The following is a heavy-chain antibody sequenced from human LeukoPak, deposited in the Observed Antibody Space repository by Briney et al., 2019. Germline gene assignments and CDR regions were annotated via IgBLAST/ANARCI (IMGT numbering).Heavy chain of an antibody. J-gene: IGHJ4*02. CDR1: GSTFSSYA. Sequence: GGSLRLSCAASGSTFSSYAISWVRQAPGQGLEWMGGIIPIFGTANYAQKFQGRVTITADESTSTAYMELSSLRSEDTAVYYCATPRGYSYEFDYWGQGTLVTVSS. D-gene: IGHD5-18*01. V-gene: IGHV1-69*01. CDR2: IIPIFGTA. CDR3: ATPRGYSYEFDY.